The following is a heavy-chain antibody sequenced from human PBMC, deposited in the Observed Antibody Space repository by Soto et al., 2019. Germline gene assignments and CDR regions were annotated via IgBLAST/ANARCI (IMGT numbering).Heavy chain of an antibody. D-gene: IGHD5-12*01. CDR1: GYSFAAYW. V-gene: IGHV5-10-1*01. CDR2: IDPTKSHG. CDR3: ARRHRGYDY. Sequence: GESLKISCEGSGYSFAAYWIAWVRQLPGQGLEWMGYIDPTKSHGYYNASFQGHDGISADKSISTAYLQWNSLKASDTAVYYCARRHRGYDYWGQGTLVTVS. J-gene: IGHJ4*02.